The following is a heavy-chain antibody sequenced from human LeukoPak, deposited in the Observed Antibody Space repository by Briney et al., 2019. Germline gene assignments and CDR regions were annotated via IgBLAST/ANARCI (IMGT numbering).Heavy chain of an antibody. Sequence: PSETLSLTCTVSGGSISNYYWSWIRQPPGKGLEWIGEINHSGSTNYNPSLKSRVTISVDTSKNQFSLKLSSVTAADTAVYYCARLYDYVWGSYRYGTRDYWGQGTLVTVSS. CDR1: GGSISNYY. V-gene: IGHV4-34*01. CDR3: ARLYDYVWGSYRYGTRDY. J-gene: IGHJ4*02. D-gene: IGHD3-16*02. CDR2: INHSGST.